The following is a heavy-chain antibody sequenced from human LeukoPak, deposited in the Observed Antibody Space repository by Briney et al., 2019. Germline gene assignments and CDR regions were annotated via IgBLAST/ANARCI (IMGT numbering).Heavy chain of an antibody. CDR2: IYHSGST. J-gene: IGHJ4*02. D-gene: IGHD3-22*01. CDR3: ARGTYYYDSSSYPMAHFDY. CDR1: GGSISSGGYS. V-gene: IGHV4-30-2*01. Sequence: SQTLSLTCAVSGGSISSGGYSWSWIRQPPGKGLEWIGYIYHSGSTYYNPSLKSRVTISVDRSKNQFSLKLSSVTAADTAVYYCARGTYYYDSSSYPMAHFDYWGQGTLVTVSS.